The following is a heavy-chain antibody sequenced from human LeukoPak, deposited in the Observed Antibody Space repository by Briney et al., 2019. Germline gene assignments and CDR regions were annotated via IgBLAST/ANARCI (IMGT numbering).Heavy chain of an antibody. D-gene: IGHD2-15*01. CDR1: GFTFSTYT. CDR3: ARAPTVDDIGYYMDV. V-gene: IGHV3-21*01. Sequence: KSGGSLRLSCATSGFTFSTYTMNWVRQAPGKGLEWVSSINGRSNYIYYADSVEGRFTISRDNAKNSLYLQMNSLRVEDTAVYYCARAPTVDDIGYYMDVWGRGTTVTVSS. CDR2: INGRSNYI. J-gene: IGHJ6*03.